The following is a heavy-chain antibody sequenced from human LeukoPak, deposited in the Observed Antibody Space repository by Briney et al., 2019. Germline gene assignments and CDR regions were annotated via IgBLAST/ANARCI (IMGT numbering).Heavy chain of an antibody. CDR3: ARAFIAVAGTNYYGMDV. CDR1: GGSFSGYY. J-gene: IGHJ6*02. V-gene: IGHV4-34*01. Sequence: SETLSLTCAVYGGSFSGYYWSWIRQPPGKGLEWIGEINLSGSTNYNPSLKSRVTISVDTSKNQFSLKLSSVTAADTAVYYCARAFIAVAGTNYYGMDVWGQGTTVTVSS. CDR2: INLSGST. D-gene: IGHD6-19*01.